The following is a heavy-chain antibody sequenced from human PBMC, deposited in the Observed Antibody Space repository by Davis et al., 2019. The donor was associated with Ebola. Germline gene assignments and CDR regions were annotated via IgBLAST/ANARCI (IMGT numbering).Heavy chain of an antibody. J-gene: IGHJ4*02. D-gene: IGHD6-13*01. Sequence: GGSLRLSCAASGFTFSDYYMSCIRQAPGKGLEWVSYISSSGSTIYYADSVKGRFTISRDNAKNSLYLQVNSLRDEDTAVYYCAKFSRAGDSVWGQGTLVTVSS. CDR1: GFTFSDYY. CDR2: ISSSGSTI. V-gene: IGHV3-11*01. CDR3: AKFSRAGDSV.